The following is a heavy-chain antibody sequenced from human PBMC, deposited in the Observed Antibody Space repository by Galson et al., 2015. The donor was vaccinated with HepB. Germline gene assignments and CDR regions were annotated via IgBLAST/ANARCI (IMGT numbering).Heavy chain of an antibody. CDR2: MNPHSGDR. Sequence: SVKVSCKASGYTLTGYYIHWVRQAPGQGLEWMGWMNPHSGDRNYAQRFQGRVTMTRDTSISTAYMDLSRLRSDDTAVYYCARDRDSKYGFDYWGQGTLVTVSS. V-gene: IGHV1-2*02. CDR3: ARDRDSKYGFDY. CDR1: GYTLTGYY. J-gene: IGHJ4*02. D-gene: IGHD4-11*01.